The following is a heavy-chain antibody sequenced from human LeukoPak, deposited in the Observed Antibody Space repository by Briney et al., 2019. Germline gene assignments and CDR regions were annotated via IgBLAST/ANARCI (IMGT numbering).Heavy chain of an antibody. Sequence: AGGSLRLSCAASGFTFSSHWMHWVRQAPGKGLVWVSRIKNDGSYTSDVDSVEGRFTISRDNAKNTLHLQMNSVRAEDTAVYYCARDVRWLRFVFDYWGQGTLVTVSS. V-gene: IGHV3-74*01. CDR3: ARDVRWLRFVFDY. D-gene: IGHD5-12*01. J-gene: IGHJ4*02. CDR1: GFTFSSHW. CDR2: IKNDGSYT.